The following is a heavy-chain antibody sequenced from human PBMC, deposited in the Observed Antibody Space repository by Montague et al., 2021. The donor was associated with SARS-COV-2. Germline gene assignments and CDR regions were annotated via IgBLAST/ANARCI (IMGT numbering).Heavy chain of an antibody. CDR3: ARVFRGQRLAFDF. Sequence: SETLSLTCTVSGSSITSYYWSWIRQAPGKGLEWIAYNYSSGSASYNPPLRSRVTMSVDKSTNQFSLRLNSVTAADTAVYYCARVFRGQRLAFDFWGQGALVIVSS. CDR2: NYSSGSA. J-gene: IGHJ4*02. D-gene: IGHD6-25*01. CDR1: GSSITSYY. V-gene: IGHV4-59*12.